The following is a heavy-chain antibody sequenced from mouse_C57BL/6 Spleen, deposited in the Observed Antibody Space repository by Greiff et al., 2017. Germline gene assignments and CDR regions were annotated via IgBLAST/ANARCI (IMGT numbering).Heavy chain of an antibody. D-gene: IGHD6-1*01. CDR1: GYAFSSSW. J-gene: IGHJ2*01. CDR2: IYPGDGDT. Sequence: QVQLQQSGPELVKPGASVKLSCKASGYAFSSSWMNWVKQRPGKGLEWIGRIYPGDGDTNYNGKFKGKATLTADKSSSTAYMQLSSLTSEDSAVYDCASPHPARVYFGYWGQGTTLTVAS. V-gene: IGHV1-82*01. CDR3: ASPHPARVYFGY.